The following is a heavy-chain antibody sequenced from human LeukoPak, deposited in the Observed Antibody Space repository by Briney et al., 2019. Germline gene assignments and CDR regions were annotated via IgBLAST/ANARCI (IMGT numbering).Heavy chain of an antibody. CDR2: INSDGSST. Sequence: GGSLRLSCAASGFTFSSYWMHWVRQAPGKGQVWVSRINSDGSSTSYADSVKGRFTISRDNAKNTLYLQMNSLRAEDTAVYYCARKSQRDLDYWAREPWSPSPQ. D-gene: IGHD1-1*01. CDR3: ARKSQRDLDY. V-gene: IGHV3-74*01. J-gene: IGHJ4*02. CDR1: GFTFSSYW.